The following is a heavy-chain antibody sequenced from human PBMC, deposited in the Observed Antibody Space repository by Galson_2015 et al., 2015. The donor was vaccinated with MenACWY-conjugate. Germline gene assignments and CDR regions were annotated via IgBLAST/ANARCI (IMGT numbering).Heavy chain of an antibody. V-gene: IGHV3-7*03. Sequence: SLRHSCAASGFTFRNYWMTWVRQAPGQGLEWEASIKKDGSEKYYVDSVKGRFTISRDNAKNSMYLEMNSLRVEDTAVYSCARGHYGMDVWGQGTTVTASS. J-gene: IGHJ6*02. CDR1: GFTFRNYW. CDR3: ARGHYGMDV. CDR2: IKKDGSEK.